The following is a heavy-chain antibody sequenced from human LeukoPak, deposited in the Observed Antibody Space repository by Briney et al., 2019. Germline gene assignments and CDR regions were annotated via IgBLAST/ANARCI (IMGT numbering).Heavy chain of an antibody. CDR1: GGSFSGYY. Sequence: PEPLSLTCAVYGGSFSGYYWSWIRQPPGKGLEWIGEINHSGSTNYNPSLKSRVTISVDTSKNQFSLKLSSVTAADTAVYYCARSFYYYYGMDVWGQGTTVTVSS. CDR3: ARSFYYYYGMDV. J-gene: IGHJ6*02. V-gene: IGHV4-34*01. CDR2: INHSGST. D-gene: IGHD3-16*02.